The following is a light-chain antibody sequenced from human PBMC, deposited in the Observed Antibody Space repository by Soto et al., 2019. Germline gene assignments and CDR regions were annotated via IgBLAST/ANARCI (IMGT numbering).Light chain of an antibody. CDR2: ANN. J-gene: IGLJ3*02. V-gene: IGLV1-40*01. CDR3: QSYDKFLSIGV. CDR1: SSNTGAGYD. Sequence: QSVLTQPPSVSGAPGQRVTMSCTGSSSNTGAGYDVHWYQQLPGTVPRLLIYANNNRPSGVPDRFSGSKSGTSASLAITGLQAEDEADYYCQSYDKFLSIGVFGGGTKLTVL.